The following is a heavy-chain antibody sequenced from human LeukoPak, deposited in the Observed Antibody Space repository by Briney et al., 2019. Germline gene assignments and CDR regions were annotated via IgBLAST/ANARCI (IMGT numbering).Heavy chain of an antibody. CDR3: ARGPPPDFDC. V-gene: IGHV4-4*07. Sequence: SETLFLTCTVSGGSISDYYWSWIRQPAGKGLEWIGRIYTTGSTDYNPSLKSRVTMSVDTSKNQFSLKLSSVTAADTAVYYCARGPPPDFDCWGQGTLVTVSS. J-gene: IGHJ4*02. CDR1: GGSISDYY. CDR2: IYTTGST.